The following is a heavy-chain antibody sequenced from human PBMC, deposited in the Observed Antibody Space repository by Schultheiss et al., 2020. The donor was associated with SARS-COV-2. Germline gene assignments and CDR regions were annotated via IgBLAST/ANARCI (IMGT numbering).Heavy chain of an antibody. CDR2: IYSDGTT. J-gene: IGHJ4*02. Sequence: GGSLRLSCAASGFTFSSYSMNWVRQAPGKGLEWVSVIYSDGTTYYADSVKGRFTISRDNSKNTLYLQMNSLRAEDTAVYYCAKPHLYSSAWYFDHWGQGTLVTVSS. CDR1: GFTFSSYS. CDR3: AKPHLYSSAWYFDH. V-gene: IGHV3-66*02. D-gene: IGHD6-19*01.